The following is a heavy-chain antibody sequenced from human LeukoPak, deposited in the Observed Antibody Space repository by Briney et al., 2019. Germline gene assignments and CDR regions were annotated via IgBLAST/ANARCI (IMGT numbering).Heavy chain of an antibody. V-gene: IGHV1-2*02. CDR1: GYTFTDYY. J-gene: IGHJ3*02. Sequence: ASVKVSYKASGYTFTDYYMHWVRQAPGQGLGWMGWINPNSGGTNYAQKFQGRVTMTRDTSISTAYMELSRLRSDDTAVYYCARDLDSVAFDIWGQGTMVTVSS. D-gene: IGHD3/OR15-3a*01. CDR2: INPNSGGT. CDR3: ARDLDSVAFDI.